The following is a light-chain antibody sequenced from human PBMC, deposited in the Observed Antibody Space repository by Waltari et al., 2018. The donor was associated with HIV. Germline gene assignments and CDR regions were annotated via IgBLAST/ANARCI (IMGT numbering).Light chain of an antibody. Sequence: QSVLTQPPSASGTPGQRVTISCFGSSSNIGTKYVYWYQQLPGTAPKLLIYKNNQRPSGVTDRFSGSKSGTSASLAISGLRSEDEADYYCSSYAGSNNYVFGTGTKVTVL. CDR3: SSYAGSNNYV. V-gene: IGLV1-47*01. J-gene: IGLJ1*01. CDR2: KNN. CDR1: SSNIGTKY.